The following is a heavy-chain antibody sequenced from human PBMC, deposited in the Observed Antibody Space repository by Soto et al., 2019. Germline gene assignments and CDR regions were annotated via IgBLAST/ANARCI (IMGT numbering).Heavy chain of an antibody. Sequence: EVQLVESGGGLVQPGGSLRLSCAASGFTVSSHYMSWVRQAPGKGLEWVSVIYSGGTTYYAKSVTGRFIISRDNSKSTVYLQMNSLRAEDKAIYYCARDRAISDYRSSGALGLWGQGTLVTVSS. V-gene: IGHV3-66*01. CDR3: ARDRAISDYRSSGALGL. D-gene: IGHD6-6*01. J-gene: IGHJ4*02. CDR1: GFTVSSHY. CDR2: IYSGGTT.